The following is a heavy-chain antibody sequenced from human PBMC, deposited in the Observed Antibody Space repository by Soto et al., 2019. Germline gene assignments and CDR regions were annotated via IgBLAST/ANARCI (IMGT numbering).Heavy chain of an antibody. J-gene: IGHJ3*02. Sequence: GGSVRLSCAASGVSFSSYAMSWVHQAPGKGLEWVSAISGSGGSTYYADSVKGRFTISRDNSKNTLYLQMNSLRAEDTAVYYCAKPHYDFWSGYFPDKDAFDIWGQGTMVTVSS. V-gene: IGHV3-23*01. CDR3: AKPHYDFWSGYFPDKDAFDI. CDR2: ISGSGGST. CDR1: GVSFSSYA. D-gene: IGHD3-3*01.